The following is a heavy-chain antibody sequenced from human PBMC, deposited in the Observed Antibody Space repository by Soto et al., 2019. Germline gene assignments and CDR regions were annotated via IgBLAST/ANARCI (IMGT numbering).Heavy chain of an antibody. D-gene: IGHD5-18*01. CDR3: ARSPEDTAMVDDYYYGMDV. V-gene: IGHV3-33*01. CDR2: IWYDGSNK. CDR1: GFTFSSYG. Sequence: GGCLRLSCAASGFTFSSYGMHWVRQAPGKGLEWVAVIWYDGSNKYYADSVKGRFTISRDNSKNTLYLQMNSLRAEDTAVYYCARSPEDTAMVDDYYYGMDVWGQGTTVTVSS. J-gene: IGHJ6*02.